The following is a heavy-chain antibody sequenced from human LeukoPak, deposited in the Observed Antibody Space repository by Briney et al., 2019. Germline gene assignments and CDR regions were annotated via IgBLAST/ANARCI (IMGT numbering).Heavy chain of an antibody. CDR1: GFTFASYA. CDR3: VACSSASCYGDRFDP. D-gene: IGHD2-2*01. V-gene: IGHV3-23*01. Sequence: GGSLRLSCAASGFTFASYAMTWVRQAPGKGLEWVSSISATDGSTYYADSVRGRFTISRDNSKNTLFLQMNSLRAEDAALYYCVACSSASCYGDRFDPWGQGTLVTVSS. CDR2: ISATDGST. J-gene: IGHJ5*02.